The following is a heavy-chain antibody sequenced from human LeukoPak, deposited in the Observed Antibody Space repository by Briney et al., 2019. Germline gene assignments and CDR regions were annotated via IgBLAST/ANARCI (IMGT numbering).Heavy chain of an antibody. D-gene: IGHD3-22*01. CDR3: ARDQAPYYYDSSGFSPMDV. J-gene: IGHJ6*02. Sequence: ASVKVSCKTSGYTFTSYFMHWVRQAPGQGLEWMGRINPNSGGTKYAQKLQGRATMTRDTSISTAYMELSRLRSDDTAVYYCARDQAPYYYDSSGFSPMDVWGQGTTVTVSS. CDR2: INPNSGGT. V-gene: IGHV1-2*06. CDR1: GYTFTSYF.